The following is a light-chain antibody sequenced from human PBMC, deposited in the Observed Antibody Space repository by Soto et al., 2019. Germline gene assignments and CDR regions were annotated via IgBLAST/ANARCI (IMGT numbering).Light chain of an antibody. V-gene: IGLV2-14*01. CDR3: FSFTTDWTHV. CDR2: EVS. Sequence: QSALTQPACVSGSPGQSMTISCTGSSSDIGAYNYVSWFQQYPGKAPKLIISEVSNRPSGVSNRFSGSKSGTAASLTISGLQTEDEADYFCFSFTTDWTHVFGTGTKVTVL. CDR1: SSDIGAYNY. J-gene: IGLJ1*01.